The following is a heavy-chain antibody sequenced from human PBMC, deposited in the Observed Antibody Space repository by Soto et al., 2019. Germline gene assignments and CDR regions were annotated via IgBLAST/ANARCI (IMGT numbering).Heavy chain of an antibody. J-gene: IGHJ6*02. CDR2: IFYSGST. CDR3: ARDRLQMPELRAYGMDF. CDR1: GASISRGDFY. D-gene: IGHD1-7*01. V-gene: IGHV4-31*03. Sequence: SVSGASISRGDFYWSSVRQHPGKGLEWIGYIFYSGSTYYNPSLKSRVTISVDTSKNQFSLNLSSVTAADTAVYHCARDRLQMPELRAYGMDFWGQGTTVTVSS.